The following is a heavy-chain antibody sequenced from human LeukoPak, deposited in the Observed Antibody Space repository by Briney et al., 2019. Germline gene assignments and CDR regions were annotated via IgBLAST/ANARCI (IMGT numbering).Heavy chain of an antibody. CDR1: GFTFSTSW. Sequence: GGSLRLSCATSGFTFSTSWMHWVRQAPGKGLVWVSRINTDGNTRNYADSVKGRFTISRDNAKNTLYLQMNSLRAEDTAVYYCVRDMGYYDRVWGQGTLVTVSS. D-gene: IGHD3-22*01. CDR3: VRDMGYYDRV. V-gene: IGHV3-74*01. CDR2: INTDGNTR. J-gene: IGHJ4*02.